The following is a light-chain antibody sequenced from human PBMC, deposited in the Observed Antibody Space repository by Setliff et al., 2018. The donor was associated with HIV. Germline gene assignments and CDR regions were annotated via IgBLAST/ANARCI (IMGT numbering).Light chain of an antibody. CDR2: DDS. CDR1: DIGSKS. V-gene: IGLV3-21*03. CDR3: CSYSGSRGV. J-gene: IGLJ1*01. Sequence: SYELTQPPSVSVAPGKTARVTCGGNDIGSKSVHWYQQKPGQAPVLVVYDDSDRPSGIPERFSGSKSGNTASLTISGLQAEDEADYFCCSYSGSRGVFGTGTKVTVL.